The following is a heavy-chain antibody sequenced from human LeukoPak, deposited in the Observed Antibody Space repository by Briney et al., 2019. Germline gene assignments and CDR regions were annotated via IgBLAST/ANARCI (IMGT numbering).Heavy chain of an antibody. D-gene: IGHD2-21*01. CDR3: ARDSYGGVDY. J-gene: IGHJ4*02. Sequence: SETLSLTCAVSGGSISSGGYSWRWIRQPPGKGLEWIGYIYHSGSTYYNPSLKSRVTISVDRSKNQFSLKLSSVTAADTAVYYCARDSYGGVDYWGQGTLVTVSS. CDR1: GGSISSGGYS. CDR2: IYHSGST. V-gene: IGHV4-30-2*01.